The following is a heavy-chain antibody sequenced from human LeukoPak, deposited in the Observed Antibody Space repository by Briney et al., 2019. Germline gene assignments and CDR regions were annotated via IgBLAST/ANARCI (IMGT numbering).Heavy chain of an antibody. J-gene: IGHJ6*02. CDR3: ARSLYDILTGFYFYYGMDV. CDR1: GDSVSSNSAA. Sequence: SQTLSLTCAISGDSVSSNSAAWNWIRQSPSRGLEWLGRTYYRSKWYNDYAVSVKSRITINPDTSKNQFSLQLNSVTPEDTAVYYCARSLYDILTGFYFYYGMDVWGQGTTVTVSS. D-gene: IGHD3-9*01. V-gene: IGHV6-1*01. CDR2: TYYRSKWYN.